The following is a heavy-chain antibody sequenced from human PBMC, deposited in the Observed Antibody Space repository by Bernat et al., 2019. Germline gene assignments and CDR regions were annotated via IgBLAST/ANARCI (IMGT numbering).Heavy chain of an antibody. J-gene: IGHJ4*02. D-gene: IGHD1-20*01. V-gene: IGHV3-33*01. CDR1: GFTFSSYG. Sequence: QVQLVESGGGVVQPGRSLRLSCAASGFTFSSYGMNWVRQAPGKGLEWVAVIWYDGSNKFYGDSVKGRFTISRDNSKNTLYLQMNSLRAEDTAVYYWARDPAVNWKYGVFDYWGQGALVTVSS. CDR3: ARDPAVNWKYGVFDY. CDR2: IWYDGSNK.